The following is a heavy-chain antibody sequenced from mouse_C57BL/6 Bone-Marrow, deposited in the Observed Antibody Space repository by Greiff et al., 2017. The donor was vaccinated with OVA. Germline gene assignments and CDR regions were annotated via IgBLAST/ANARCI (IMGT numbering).Heavy chain of an antibody. V-gene: IGHV1-9*01. Sequence: QVQLQQSGAELMKPGASVKLSCTASGYTFTGYCIEWVKQRPGHGLEWIGEIFPGSGSTNSNEKFKGQATFTAATSSNTAYLQLSSLTTEDSAIYDWARLPYGGQGNALTVSA. CDR3: ARLPY. J-gene: IGHJ2*01. CDR1: GYTFTGYC. CDR2: IFPGSGST. D-gene: IGHD5-5*01.